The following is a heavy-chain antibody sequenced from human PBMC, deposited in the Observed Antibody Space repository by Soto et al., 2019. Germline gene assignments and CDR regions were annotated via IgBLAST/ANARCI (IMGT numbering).Heavy chain of an antibody. Sequence: SVKVSCKASGGTFSSYAISWVRQAPGQGLEWMGGIIPIFGTANYAQKFQGRVTITADESTSTAYMELSSLRSEDTAVYYCARSDHGDPRGSHHKYGMDVWGQGTTVTVSS. CDR1: GGTFSSYA. J-gene: IGHJ6*02. V-gene: IGHV1-69*13. D-gene: IGHD4-17*01. CDR3: ARSDHGDPRGSHHKYGMDV. CDR2: IIPIFGTA.